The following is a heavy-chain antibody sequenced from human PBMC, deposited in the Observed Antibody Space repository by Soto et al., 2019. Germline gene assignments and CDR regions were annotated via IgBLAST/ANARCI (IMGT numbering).Heavy chain of an antibody. V-gene: IGHV1-69*02. CDR2: IIPILGIA. CDR1: GGTFSSYT. D-gene: IGHD2-2*01. CDR3: ARGYCSSTSCYWCWFYP. J-gene: IGHJ5*02. Sequence: QVQLVQSGAEVKKPGSSVKVSCKASGGTFSSYTISWVRQAPGQGLEWMGRIIPILGIANYARKFHGRVTITTDKSTSTAYMELSSLRSEDTAVYYCARGYCSSTSCYWCWFYPWGQGALVTVSS.